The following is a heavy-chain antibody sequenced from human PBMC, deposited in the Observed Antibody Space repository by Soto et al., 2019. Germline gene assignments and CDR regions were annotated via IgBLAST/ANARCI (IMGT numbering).Heavy chain of an antibody. J-gene: IGHJ6*02. D-gene: IGHD6-13*01. V-gene: IGHV1-69*13. Sequence: SVKVSCKASGGTFSSYAISWVRQAPGQGLEWMGGIIPIFGTANYAQKFQGRVTITADESTSTAYMELSSLRSEDTAAYYCARAPRIAAARSARYYYYGMDVWGQGTTVTVSS. CDR2: IIPIFGTA. CDR1: GGTFSSYA. CDR3: ARAPRIAAARSARYYYYGMDV.